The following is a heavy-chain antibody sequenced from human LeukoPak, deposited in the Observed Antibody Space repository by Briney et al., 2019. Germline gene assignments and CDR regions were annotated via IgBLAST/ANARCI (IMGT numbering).Heavy chain of an antibody. J-gene: IGHJ6*03. CDR2: IYTSGST. CDR1: GGSISSYY. Sequence: PSETLSLTCTVSGGSISSYYWSWIRQPAGKGLEWIGRIYTSGSTNYNPSLKSRVTMSVDTPKNQVSLKLSSVTAADTAVYYCAGGVVSGYYPHYYYYYMDVWGKGTTVTVSS. V-gene: IGHV4-4*07. D-gene: IGHD3-22*01. CDR3: AGGVVSGYYPHYYYYYMDV.